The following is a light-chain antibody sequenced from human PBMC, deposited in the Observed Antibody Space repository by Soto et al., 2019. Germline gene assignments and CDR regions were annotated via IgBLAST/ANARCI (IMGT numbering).Light chain of an antibody. V-gene: IGLV1-47*01. J-gene: IGLJ1*01. Sequence: QSVLTQPPSASGTPGQRVTISCSGSNSNIGSNDVDWYQQLPGTAPKVLIFRNNQRPSGVPDRFSGSKSGTSASLAITGLQSDAEADYYCATWDDSLSDYVFGTGTKLTVL. CDR3: ATWDDSLSDYV. CDR1: NSNIGSND. CDR2: RNN.